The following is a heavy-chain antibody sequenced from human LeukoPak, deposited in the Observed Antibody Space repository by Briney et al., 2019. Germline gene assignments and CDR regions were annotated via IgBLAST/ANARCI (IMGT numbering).Heavy chain of an antibody. V-gene: IGHV3-23*01. CDR3: AKGWSYYYASGNDYFDY. CDR1: GFTFSSYA. CDR2: ISGNGGST. Sequence: GGSLRLSCSASGFTFSSYAMSWVRQAPGKGLEWVSDISGNGGSTFYADSVKGRFTISRDNSKNTVYLQMNSLRAEDTAVYYCAKGWSYYYASGNDYFDYWGQGTLVTVSS. J-gene: IGHJ4*02. D-gene: IGHD3-10*01.